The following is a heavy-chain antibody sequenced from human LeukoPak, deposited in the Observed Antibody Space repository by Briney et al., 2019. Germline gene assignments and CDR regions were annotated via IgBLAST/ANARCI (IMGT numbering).Heavy chain of an antibody. CDR3: ARGSGSYKNFDS. Sequence: PSETLSLTCTVSGGSISNYYWSWIRQPPGKGLEWIGYIYYTGSTNYNPSLTSRVTISVDTSKNQFSLKLSSVTAADTAVYYCARGSGSYKNFDSWGQGTLVTVSS. V-gene: IGHV4-59*08. J-gene: IGHJ4*02. CDR2: IYYTGST. CDR1: GGSISNYY. D-gene: IGHD3-10*01.